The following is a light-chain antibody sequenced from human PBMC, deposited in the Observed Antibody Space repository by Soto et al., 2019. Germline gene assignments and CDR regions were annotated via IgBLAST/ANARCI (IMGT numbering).Light chain of an antibody. V-gene: IGKV3-15*01. CDR1: QSVSSN. CDR3: QQYNNLPPPLT. J-gene: IGKJ4*01. CDR2: GAS. Sequence: EIVMTQSPATLSVSPGERATLSCRASQSVSSNLAWYQQKPGQAPRLLISGASTRATGIPARFSGSGSGTEFTLTISSLQSEDFAVYYCQQYNNLPPPLTFGGGTKVEIK.